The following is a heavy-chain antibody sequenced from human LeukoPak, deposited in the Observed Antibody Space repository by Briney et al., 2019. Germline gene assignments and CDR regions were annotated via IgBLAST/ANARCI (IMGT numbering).Heavy chain of an antibody. CDR3: ARGRYCSSTSCYTDSDY. CDR2: INHSGST. D-gene: IGHD2-2*02. J-gene: IGHJ4*02. Sequence: SETLSLTCAVYGGSFSGYYWSWIRQPPGKGLEWIGEINHSGSTNYNPSLKSRVTISVDTSKNQFSLKLSSMTAADTAVYYCARGRYCSSTSCYTDSDYWGQGTLVTVSS. CDR1: GGSFSGYY. V-gene: IGHV4-34*01.